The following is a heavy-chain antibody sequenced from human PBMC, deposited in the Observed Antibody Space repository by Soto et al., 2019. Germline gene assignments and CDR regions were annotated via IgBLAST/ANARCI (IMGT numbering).Heavy chain of an antibody. CDR3: ARVGRNYYYYGMDV. J-gene: IGHJ6*02. V-gene: IGHV4-59*01. Sequence: SETLSLTCTVSGGSISSYYWSWIRQPPGKGLEWIGYIYYSGSTNYNPSLKSRVTISVDTSKNQFSLKLSSVTAADTAVYYCARVGRNYYYYGMDVWGQGTTVTVSS. CDR2: IYYSGST. CDR1: GGSISSYY.